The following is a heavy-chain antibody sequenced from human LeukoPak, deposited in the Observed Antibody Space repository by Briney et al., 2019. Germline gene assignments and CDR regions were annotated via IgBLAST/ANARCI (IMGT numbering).Heavy chain of an antibody. V-gene: IGHV4-39*01. Sequence: SETLSLTCTVSGGSISSSSYYWVWMRQPPGKGLEWIGSIYYSGSTYYNPSLKSRVTISVDTSKNQFSLKLSSVTAADTAVHYCARQDTAMVDFDYWGQGTLVTVSS. CDR1: GGSISSSSYY. CDR3: ARQDTAMVDFDY. J-gene: IGHJ4*02. D-gene: IGHD5-18*01. CDR2: IYYSGST.